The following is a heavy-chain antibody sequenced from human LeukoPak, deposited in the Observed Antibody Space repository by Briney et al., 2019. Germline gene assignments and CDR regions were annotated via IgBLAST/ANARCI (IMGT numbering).Heavy chain of an antibody. Sequence: SSETLSLTCTVSGGSISSSSYYWGWIRQPPGKGLEWIGSIYYSGSTYYNPSLKSRVTISVDTSKNQFSLELSSVTAADTAVYYCAPTRGVAGIFDYWGQGTLVTVSS. J-gene: IGHJ4*02. CDR1: GGSISSSSYY. CDR3: APTRGVAGIFDY. CDR2: IYYSGST. V-gene: IGHV4-39*01. D-gene: IGHD6-19*01.